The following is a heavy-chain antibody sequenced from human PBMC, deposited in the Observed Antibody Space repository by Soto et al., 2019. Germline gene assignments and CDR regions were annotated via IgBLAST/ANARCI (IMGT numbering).Heavy chain of an antibody. D-gene: IGHD2-8*01. J-gene: IGHJ4*02. V-gene: IGHV3-7*04. CDR1: GFTCSTYW. CDR3: ARAKWYSEY. Sequence: SGGSLRLSCAASGFTCSTYWMSWVRQAPGKGLEWVANIRQDGSEIYYVDSVKGRFTISRDNAKNSLYLQLNSLRAEDTAVYFCARAKWYSEYWGQGTLVTVSS. CDR2: IRQDGSEI.